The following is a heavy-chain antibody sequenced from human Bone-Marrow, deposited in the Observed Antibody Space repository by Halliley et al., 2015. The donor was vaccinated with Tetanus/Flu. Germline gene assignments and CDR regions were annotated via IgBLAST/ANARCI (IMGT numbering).Heavy chain of an antibody. D-gene: IGHD1-1*01. V-gene: IGHV4-59*01. CDR2: ISSSGNT. CDR1: DGSISTNF. CDR3: ARGPRVKTNYYGMDV. J-gene: IGHJ6*02. Sequence: TLSLTCSVSDGSISTNFWSWIRQPPGKGLDWIGYISSSGNTNYNPSLKSRVTMSVDTSKNQFSLRLSSVTAADTAVHYCARGPRVKTNYYGMDVWGQGPTVTVSS.